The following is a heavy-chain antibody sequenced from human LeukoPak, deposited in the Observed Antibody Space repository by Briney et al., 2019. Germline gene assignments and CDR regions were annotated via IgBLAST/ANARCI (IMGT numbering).Heavy chain of an antibody. CDR3: AKSVRSGVDS. V-gene: IGHV3-30*18. D-gene: IGHD6-25*01. CDR1: GFTFSSYG. CDR2: ISYDGSNK. Sequence: GGSLRLSCAASGFTFSSYGMQWVRQAPGKALEGVAVISYDGSNKYYAVSVKGRFTISRDNSKNTLYLQMNSLRAEDTAVYYCAKSVRSGVDSWAQGTLVTVSS. J-gene: IGHJ4*02.